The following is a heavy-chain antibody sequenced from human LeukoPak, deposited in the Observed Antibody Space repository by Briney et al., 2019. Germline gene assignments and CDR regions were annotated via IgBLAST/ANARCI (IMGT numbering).Heavy chain of an antibody. J-gene: IGHJ3*01. Sequence: SETLSLTCTISGGSINNYYWNWIRQPPGKGLEWIGYTYDRGGTSYNPSLESRVTISMDTSNNQFSLKVTSVTAADTAVYYCARFGSSTWYKGAFDVWGQGTMVTVAS. CDR3: ARFGSSTWYKGAFDV. V-gene: IGHV4-59*08. CDR1: GGSINNYY. D-gene: IGHD6-13*01. CDR2: TYDRGGT.